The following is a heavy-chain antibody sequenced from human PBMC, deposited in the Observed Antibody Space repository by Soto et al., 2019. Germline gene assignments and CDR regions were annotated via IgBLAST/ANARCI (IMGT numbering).Heavy chain of an antibody. CDR2: VSGSGGRT. V-gene: IGHV3-23*01. J-gene: IGHJ4*02. CDR1: GFTFSNYA. Sequence: EVQLLESGGGLVQPGGSLRLFCAASGFTFSNYAMSWVRQAPGKGLEWGSLVSGSGGRTYYADSVEGRFTISRDNSKNTLSLQMNSLRAEDTAVYYCAKDNRGDSWDVDYWGQGTLVTVSS. CDR3: AKDNRGDSWDVDY. D-gene: IGHD6-13*01.